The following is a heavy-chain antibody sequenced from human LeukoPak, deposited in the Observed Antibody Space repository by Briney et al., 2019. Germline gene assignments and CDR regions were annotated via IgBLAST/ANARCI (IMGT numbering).Heavy chain of an antibody. D-gene: IGHD6-19*01. Sequence: PGRSLRLSCAASGFTFSSYGMHWVRQAPGKGLEWVAVIWYDGSNKYYADSVKGRFTISRDNSKNALYLQMNSLRAEDTAVYYCARAYSSLDYWGQGTLVTVSS. CDR2: IWYDGSNK. J-gene: IGHJ4*02. CDR1: GFTFSSYG. V-gene: IGHV3-33*01. CDR3: ARAYSSLDY.